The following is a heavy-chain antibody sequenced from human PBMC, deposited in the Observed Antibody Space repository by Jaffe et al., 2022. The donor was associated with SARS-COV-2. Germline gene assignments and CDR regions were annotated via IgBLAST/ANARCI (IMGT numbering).Heavy chain of an antibody. V-gene: IGHV1-3*01. D-gene: IGHD6-13*01. CDR2: INAGNGNT. CDR1: GYTFTSYA. CDR3: ARSIAAAGGGPYRDAFDI. Sequence: QVQLVQSGAEVKKPGASVKVSCKASGYTFTSYAMHWVRQAPGQRLEWMGWINAGNGNTKYSQKFQGRVTITRDTSASTAYMELSSLRSEDTAVYYCARSIAAAGGGPYRDAFDIWGQGTMVTVSS. J-gene: IGHJ3*02.